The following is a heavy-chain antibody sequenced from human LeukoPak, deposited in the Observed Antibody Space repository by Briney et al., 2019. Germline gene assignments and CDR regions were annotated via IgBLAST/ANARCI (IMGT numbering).Heavy chain of an antibody. CDR2: IYTSGST. Sequence: KSSETLSLTCTVSGSSISSGSYYWSWIRQPAGKGLEWIGRIYTSGSTNYNPSLKSRVTISVDTSKNQFSLKLSSVTAADSAVYYCASTRPHCSGGSCFNDAFDIWGQGTMVTVSS. CDR3: ASTRPHCSGGSCFNDAFDI. V-gene: IGHV4-61*02. J-gene: IGHJ3*02. CDR1: GSSISSGSYY. D-gene: IGHD2-15*01.